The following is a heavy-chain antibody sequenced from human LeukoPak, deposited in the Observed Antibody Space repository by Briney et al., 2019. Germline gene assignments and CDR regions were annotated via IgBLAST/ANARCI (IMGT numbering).Heavy chain of an antibody. CDR1: GFTFNNHD. CDR2: ISYDGRNK. J-gene: IGHJ3*01. D-gene: IGHD2-15*01. Sequence: GGSLRLSCAASGFTFNNHDMHWVRQAPGKGLKWVAGISYDGRNKYYADSVKGRFTISRDNSKNALNLQMSSLRTEDTAVYYCAKPRDIDSWAFDVWGQGTMVTVSS. CDR3: AKPRDIDSWAFDV. V-gene: IGHV3-30*18.